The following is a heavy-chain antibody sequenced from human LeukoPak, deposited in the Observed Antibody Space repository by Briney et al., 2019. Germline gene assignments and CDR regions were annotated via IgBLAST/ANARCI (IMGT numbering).Heavy chain of an antibody. D-gene: IGHD3-22*01. CDR2: ISGSGGGT. CDR1: GVTLSNYA. J-gene: IGHJ4*02. Sequence: GGSLRLSCAVSGVTLSNYAMSWVRQAPGKALEWVAGISGSGGGTNYADSVKGRFTISRDNPKSTLYLQMNNLRADDTAVYFCAKRGVVIRVILVGFHKEAYYFDSWGQGALVTVSS. CDR3: AKRGVVIRVILVGFHKEAYYFDS. V-gene: IGHV3-23*01.